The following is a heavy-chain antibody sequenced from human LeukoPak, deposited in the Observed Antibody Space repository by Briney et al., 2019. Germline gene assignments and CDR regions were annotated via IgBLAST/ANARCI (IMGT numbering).Heavy chain of an antibody. D-gene: IGHD6-13*01. CDR2: VSWNSGTV. Sequence: GRSLRLSCAASGIMFGDYGMHWVRQAPGRGLEWVSGVSWNSGTVDYADSVKGRFTISRDNAKNSLYLQMNSLRAEDTAVYYCARDWVAAAGRGVFDYWGQGTLVTVSS. CDR3: ARDWVAAAGRGVFDY. V-gene: IGHV3-9*01. CDR1: GIMFGDYG. J-gene: IGHJ4*02.